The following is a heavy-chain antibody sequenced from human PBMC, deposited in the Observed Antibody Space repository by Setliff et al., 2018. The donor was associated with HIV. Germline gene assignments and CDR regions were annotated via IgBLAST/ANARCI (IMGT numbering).Heavy chain of an antibody. Sequence: ASVKVSCKASGYTFSSHSIHWVRQAPGQGLEWMGWINAGNGNTKYPQKFQRRSTITRDTSASTVFMELSSLTSEDTAVYYCARDGCDGNKCYLYNWFDPWGQGTLVTVSS. J-gene: IGHJ5*02. D-gene: IGHD2-15*01. CDR2: INAGNGNT. CDR3: ARDGCDGNKCYLYNWFDP. CDR1: GYTFSSHS. V-gene: IGHV1-3*01.